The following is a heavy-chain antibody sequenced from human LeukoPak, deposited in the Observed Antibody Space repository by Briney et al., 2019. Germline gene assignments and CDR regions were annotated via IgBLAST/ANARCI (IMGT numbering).Heavy chain of an antibody. Sequence: PGGSLRLSCAASGFTFSSYGMHWVRQAPGKGLEWVAFIRYDGSNKYYADSVKGRFTISRDNSKNTLYLQMNSLRAEDTAVYYCAKGINYYDSSGYYYDAFDIWGQGTMVTVSS. CDR1: GFTFSSYG. D-gene: IGHD3-22*01. CDR3: AKGINYYDSSGYYYDAFDI. CDR2: IRYDGSNK. J-gene: IGHJ3*02. V-gene: IGHV3-30*02.